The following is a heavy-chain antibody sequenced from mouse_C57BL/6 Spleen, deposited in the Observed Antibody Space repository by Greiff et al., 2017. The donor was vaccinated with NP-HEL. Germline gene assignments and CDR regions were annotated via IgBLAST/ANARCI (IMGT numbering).Heavy chain of an antibody. Sequence: EVNVVESGGGLVKPGGSLKLSCAASGFTFSDYGMHWVRQAPEKGLEWVAYISSGSSTIYYADTVKGRFTISRDNAKNTLFLQMTSLRSEDTAMYYCAYDYEGWFAYWGQGTLVTVST. V-gene: IGHV5-17*01. J-gene: IGHJ3*01. CDR3: AYDYEGWFAY. D-gene: IGHD2-4*01. CDR1: GFTFSDYG. CDR2: ISSGSSTI.